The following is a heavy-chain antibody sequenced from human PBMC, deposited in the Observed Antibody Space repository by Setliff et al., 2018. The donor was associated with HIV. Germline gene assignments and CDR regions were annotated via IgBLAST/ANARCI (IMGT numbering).Heavy chain of an antibody. CDR3: ARLFIPNYFDP. D-gene: IGHD2-21*01. J-gene: IGHJ5*02. V-gene: IGHV4-59*01. Sequence: PSETLSLTCTVSGGSISSYYWSWIRQPPGNGLEWIGYIYYSGSTNYNPSLKSRITISIDTSKNQFSLKLNSLTAADTAVYYCARLFIPNYFDPWGQGTLVTVSS. CDR2: IYYSGST. CDR1: GGSISSYY.